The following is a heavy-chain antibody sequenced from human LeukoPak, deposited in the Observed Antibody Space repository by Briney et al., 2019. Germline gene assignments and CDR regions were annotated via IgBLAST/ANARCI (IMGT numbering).Heavy chain of an antibody. CDR1: GFTFSTYG. CDR3: AKDLGVPRLYYDFWSGTPLGDYFDY. D-gene: IGHD3-3*01. V-gene: IGHV3-48*01. Sequence: QPGGSLRLSCAASGFTFSTYGMNWVRQAPGKGLEWVSYISESSSTIYYADPVKGRFTISRDNAKNSLYLQMNTLRAEDTAVYYCAKDLGVPRLYYDFWSGTPLGDYFDYWGQGTLVTVSS. J-gene: IGHJ4*02. CDR2: ISESSSTI.